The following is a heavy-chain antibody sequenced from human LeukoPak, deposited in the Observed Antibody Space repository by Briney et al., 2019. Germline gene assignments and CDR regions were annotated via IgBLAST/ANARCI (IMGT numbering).Heavy chain of an antibody. V-gene: IGHV3-23*01. J-gene: IGHJ6*02. CDR3: AKERGAGYGYGMDV. Sequence: PGGSLTLSCAASGFTFSGYAMSWVRQAPGKGLEWVSAIGGNTYYADSVEGRFTISRDNSKNTLYLQMDSLRAGDTALYYCAKERGAGYGYGMDVWGQGTTVTVSS. CDR2: IGGNT. CDR1: GFTFSGYA. D-gene: IGHD3-9*01.